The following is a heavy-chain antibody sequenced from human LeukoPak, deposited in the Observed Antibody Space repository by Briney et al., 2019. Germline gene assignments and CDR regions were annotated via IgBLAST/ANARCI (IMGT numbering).Heavy chain of an antibody. V-gene: IGHV4-34*01. CDR1: GGSFSGYY. Sequence: SETLSLTCAVYGGSFSGYYWSWIRQPPGKGLEWIGEINHSGSTNYNPSLKSRVTISVDTSKNQFSLKLSSVTAADTAVYYCARGTQGYSSGRYFRSYYFDYWGQGTLVTVSS. J-gene: IGHJ4*02. CDR3: ARGTQGYSSGRYFRSYYFDY. CDR2: INHSGST. D-gene: IGHD6-19*01.